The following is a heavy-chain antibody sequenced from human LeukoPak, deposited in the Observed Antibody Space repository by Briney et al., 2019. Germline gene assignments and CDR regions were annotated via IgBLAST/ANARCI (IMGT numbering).Heavy chain of an antibody. CDR1: GFTFDDSG. CDR3: ARISGSGLLRDAFDI. J-gene: IGHJ3*02. CDR2: INWNGGST. D-gene: IGHD1-26*01. V-gene: IGHV3-20*01. Sequence: GGSLRLSCAASGFTFDDSGMSWVRQAPGKGLEWVSGINWNGGSTGYADSVKGRFTISRDNAKNFLSLQMNSLRAEDTALYHCARISGSGLLRDAFDIWGQGTMVTVSS.